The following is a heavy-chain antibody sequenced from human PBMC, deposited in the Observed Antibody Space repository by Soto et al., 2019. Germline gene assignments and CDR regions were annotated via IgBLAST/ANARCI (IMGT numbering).Heavy chain of an antibody. Sequence: EVQLVESGGGLVQPGGSLRLSCAASGFTFTTYSMRWFRQAPGKGLEWVSYITSSSGTIYYADSAKGRCTISRDNAKNSLYLQMNSLRDEATAVYYCLRGNMACSCINTRPCGMDVWGQGTTVSVSS. J-gene: IGHJ6*02. D-gene: IGHD2-15*01. CDR3: LRGNMACSCINTRPCGMDV. CDR1: GFTFTTYS. V-gene: IGHV3-48*02. CDR2: ITSSSGTI.